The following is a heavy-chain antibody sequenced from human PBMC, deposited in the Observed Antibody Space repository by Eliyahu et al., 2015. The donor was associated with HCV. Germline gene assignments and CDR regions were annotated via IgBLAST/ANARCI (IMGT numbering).Heavy chain of an antibody. J-gene: IGHJ5*02. CDR3: AXGGGGIAVAGTGGWFDP. Sequence: QVQLQESGPGLVKPSETLSLTCTVSGGSIXXYYWXWIRQPPGKGLEWIGYLHYSGSTNYNPSLKSRVXXSVDTSKNQLSLNLTSVTAADTAVYYXAXGGGGIAVAGTGGWFDPWGQGTLVTVSS. D-gene: IGHD6-19*01. V-gene: IGHV4-59*01. CDR2: LHYSGST. CDR1: GGSIXXYY.